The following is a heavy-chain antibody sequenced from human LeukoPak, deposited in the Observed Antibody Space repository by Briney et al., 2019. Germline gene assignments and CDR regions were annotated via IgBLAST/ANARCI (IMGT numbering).Heavy chain of an antibody. D-gene: IGHD6-13*01. Sequence: PSETLSLTCAVYGGSFSGYYWSWIRQPPGKGLEWIGEINHGGSTNYNPSLKSRVSISVDTSKNQFSLKLSSVTAADTAVYYCARGPHIAAAGTGRFWNYWGQGTLVTVSS. CDR3: ARGPHIAAAGTGRFWNY. J-gene: IGHJ4*02. CDR2: INHGGST. CDR1: GGSFSGYY. V-gene: IGHV4-34*01.